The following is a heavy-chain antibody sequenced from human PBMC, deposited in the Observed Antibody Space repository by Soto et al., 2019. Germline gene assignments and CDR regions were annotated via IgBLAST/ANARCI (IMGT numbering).Heavy chain of an antibody. V-gene: IGHV4-61*01. Sequence: SETLSLTCTVSGGSVSSGSYYWSWIRQPPGKGLEWIGYIYYSGSTNYNPSLKSRVTISVDTSKNQFSLKLSSVTAADTAVYYCARDSPGIAAGGNWFDLWGQGTLVTVSS. J-gene: IGHJ5*02. CDR1: GGSVSSGSYY. D-gene: IGHD6-13*01. CDR2: IYYSGST. CDR3: ARDSPGIAAGGNWFDL.